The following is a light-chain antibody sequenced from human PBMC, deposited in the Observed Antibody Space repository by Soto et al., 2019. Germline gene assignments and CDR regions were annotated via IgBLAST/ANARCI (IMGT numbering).Light chain of an antibody. CDR1: SGSVSTNNY. CDR3: VLYLGSGKCL. V-gene: IGLV8-61*01. J-gene: IGLJ2*01. CDR2: STN. Sequence: QTVVTQEPSFSVSPGETVTLTCGLTSGSVSTNNYPSWYQQTPGQAPRSLIYSTNTRSSRSSGVPDRFSGSILGNKAALTITGAQADDESDYYCVLYLGSGKCLFGGGTKVTVL.